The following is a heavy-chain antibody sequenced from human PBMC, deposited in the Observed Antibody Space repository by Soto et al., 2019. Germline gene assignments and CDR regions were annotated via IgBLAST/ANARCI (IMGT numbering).Heavy chain of an antibody. CDR3: ASTLESYGGNAYFDY. J-gene: IGHJ4*02. CDR2: IIPIFGTA. Sequence: QVQLVQSGAEVKKPGSSVKVSCKASGGTFSSYAIGWVRQAPGQGLEWMGGIIPIFGTANYAQKFQGRVTITADESTSTAYMELSSLRSEDTAVYYCASTLESYGGNAYFDYWGQGTLVTVSS. V-gene: IGHV1-69*01. CDR1: GGTFSSYA. D-gene: IGHD4-17*01.